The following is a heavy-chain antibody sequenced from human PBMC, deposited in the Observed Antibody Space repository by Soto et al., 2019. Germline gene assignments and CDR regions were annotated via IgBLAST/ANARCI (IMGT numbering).Heavy chain of an antibody. V-gene: IGHV3-53*02. J-gene: IGHJ3*02. CDR1: GFTVSSNH. CDR2: IYSGGNT. CDR3: ARGGSVNPFDI. D-gene: IGHD3-10*01. Sequence: EVQLVETGGGLIQPGGSLRLSCEASGFTVSSNHTSWVRQAPGKGLEWVSVIYSGGNTYYADSVRGRFTISRDNSKSTLYLQMDSLRVEDTAVYYCARGGSVNPFDIWGQGTMVTVSS.